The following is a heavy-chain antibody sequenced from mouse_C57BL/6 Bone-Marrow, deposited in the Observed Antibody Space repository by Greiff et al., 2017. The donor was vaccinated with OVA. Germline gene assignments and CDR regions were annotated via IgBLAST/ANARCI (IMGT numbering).Heavy chain of an antibody. D-gene: IGHD1-1*01. J-gene: IGHJ4*01. CDR2: ISSGGDYI. V-gene: IGHV5-9-1*02. Sequence: EVHLVQSGEGLVKPGGSLKLSCAASGFTFTSYAMSWVRQTPEKRLEWVAYISSGGDYINYADTVKGRFTISRDNSRNTLYLQMSSRKSEDTAMYYCTREGITLLRYAMDYWGQGTSVTVSS. CDR3: TREGITLLRYAMDY. CDR1: GFTFTSYA.